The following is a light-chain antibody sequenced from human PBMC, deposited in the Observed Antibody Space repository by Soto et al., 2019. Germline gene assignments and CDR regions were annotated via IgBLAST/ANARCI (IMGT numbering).Light chain of an antibody. CDR2: WAS. CDR3: QQYESTPPT. Sequence: DIVMTQSRDSLAVSLGERATINCKSSQSVLYSSNNKNYLAWYQQRPGQPPKLLIYWASTRESGVPDRFSGSGSGTDFTLTITSLQAEDVAVYYCQQYESTPPTFGQGTKLEIK. V-gene: IGKV4-1*01. CDR1: QSVLYSSNNKNY. J-gene: IGKJ2*01.